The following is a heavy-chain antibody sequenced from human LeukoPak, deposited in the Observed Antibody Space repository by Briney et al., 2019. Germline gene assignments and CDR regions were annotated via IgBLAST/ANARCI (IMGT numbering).Heavy chain of an antibody. CDR3: ARDSQYYYGSGDYFDY. V-gene: IGHV3-66*01. CDR2: IYSGGST. Sequence: GGSLRLSCAASGFTVSSNYMSWVRQAPGKGLEWVSVIYSGGSTYHADSVKGRFTISRDNSKNTLYLQMNSLRAEDTAVYYCARDSQYYYGSGDYFDYWGQGTLVTVSS. J-gene: IGHJ4*02. CDR1: GFTVSSNY. D-gene: IGHD3-10*01.